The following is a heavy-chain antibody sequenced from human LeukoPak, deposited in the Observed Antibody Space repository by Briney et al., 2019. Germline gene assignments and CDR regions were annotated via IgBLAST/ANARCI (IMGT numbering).Heavy chain of an antibody. V-gene: IGHV4-39*01. CDR2: IYYSGST. CDR1: GGSISSSSYY. Sequence: SETLSLTCTVSGGSISSSSYYWGWIRQPPGKGLEWIGSIYYSGSTYYSPSLKSRVTISVDTSKNQFSLKLSSVTAADTAVYYCARLGSIAAPKGDYWGQGTLVTVSS. J-gene: IGHJ4*02. D-gene: IGHD6-6*01. CDR3: ARLGSIAAPKGDY.